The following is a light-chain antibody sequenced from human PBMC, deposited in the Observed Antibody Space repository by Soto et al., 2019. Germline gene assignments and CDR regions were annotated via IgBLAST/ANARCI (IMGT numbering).Light chain of an antibody. CDR2: EVT. V-gene: IGLV2-14*01. Sequence: QSALTQPASVSGSPGQSITISCTGTSGDIGSYNRVSWYQQHPGKAPKLIIYEVTDRPSGVSNRFSGSKSSNTASLTISGLQAEDEAEYYCSSYTNINTRACVFGTGTKV. CDR1: SGDIGSYNR. J-gene: IGLJ1*01. CDR3: SSYTNINTRACV.